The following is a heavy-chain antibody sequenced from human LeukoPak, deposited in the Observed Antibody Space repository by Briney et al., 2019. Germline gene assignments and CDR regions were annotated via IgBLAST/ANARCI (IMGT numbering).Heavy chain of an antibody. V-gene: IGHV3-21*04. J-gene: IGHJ1*01. CDR3: TKDRANDVLEYFQY. CDR1: GFTFSNYN. D-gene: IGHD2-8*01. CDR2: ISSSSSYI. Sequence: PGGSLRLSCAASGFTFSNYNMNWVRRAPGKGLEWVSSISSSSSYIYYADSVKGRFTISRDNANNSLYLQMNSLRAEDTAVYYCTKDRANDVLEYFQYWGQGTLVTVSS.